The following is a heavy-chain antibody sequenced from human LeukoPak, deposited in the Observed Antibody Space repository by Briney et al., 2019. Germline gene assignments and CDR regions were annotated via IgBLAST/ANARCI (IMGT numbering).Heavy chain of an antibody. Sequence: GGSLRLSCAASGFTFSSYNTNWVRQAPGKGLEWVSYISRSSTTVYYADSVKGRFTISRDNAKNSLYLQVYSLRDEDTAVYYCATQNQYYYGSGPFDYWGQGTPVTVSS. CDR2: ISRSSTTV. V-gene: IGHV3-48*02. D-gene: IGHD3-10*01. CDR1: GFTFSSYN. J-gene: IGHJ4*02. CDR3: ATQNQYYYGSGPFDY.